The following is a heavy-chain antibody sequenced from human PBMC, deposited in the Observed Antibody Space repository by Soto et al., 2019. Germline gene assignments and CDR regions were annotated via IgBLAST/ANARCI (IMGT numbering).Heavy chain of an antibody. Sequence: SETQSLTWPVAGGNIVSSSYCWGWNRKPPGKGLEWIGSIYYSGSTYYNPSLKSRVTISVDTSKNQFSLKLSSVTAADTAVYYCASGGGVYGGHTSHYFDYWGQGTLVTVSS. D-gene: IGHD3-16*01. CDR1: GGNIVSSSYC. CDR3: ASGGGVYGGHTSHYFDY. J-gene: IGHJ4*02. CDR2: IYYSGST. V-gene: IGHV4-39*01.